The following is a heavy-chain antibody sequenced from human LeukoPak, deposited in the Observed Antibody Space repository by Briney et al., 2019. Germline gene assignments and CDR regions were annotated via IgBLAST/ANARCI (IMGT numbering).Heavy chain of an antibody. J-gene: IGHJ4*02. D-gene: IGHD1-14*01. CDR1: GFTFSSYA. Sequence: GPLRLSCAASGFTFSSYAMTWVRQAPGKGLEWVSGISGSGDRTYYADSVKGRFTISRDDSMNTYLQMNSLRAEDTAVYYCAKGGTENIWCNFDNWGQGTVVTVSS. V-gene: IGHV3-23*01. CDR2: ISGSGDRT. CDR3: AKGGTENIWCNFDN.